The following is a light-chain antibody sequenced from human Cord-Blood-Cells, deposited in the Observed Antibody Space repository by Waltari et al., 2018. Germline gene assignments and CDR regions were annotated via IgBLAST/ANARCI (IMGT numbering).Light chain of an antibody. J-gene: IGLJ2*01. V-gene: IGLV2-23*01. CDR2: EGS. Sequence: QSALTQPASVSGSPGQSITISCTGTSSDVGSYNLFSWYQQHPGKAPKLMIYEGSKRPSGVSNRFSGSTSGNTASLTISGLQAEDEADYYCCSYAGSSTPVVFGGGTKLTVL. CDR3: CSYAGSSTPVV. CDR1: SSDVGSYNL.